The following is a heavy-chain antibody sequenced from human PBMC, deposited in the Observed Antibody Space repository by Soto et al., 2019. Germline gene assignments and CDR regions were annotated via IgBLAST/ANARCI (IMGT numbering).Heavy chain of an antibody. CDR3: GGFSGEDFWGGAPGDC. CDR2: ISAYNGNT. Sequence: QVQLVQSGAEVKKPGASVKVSCKASGYTFTSYGISWVRQAPGQGLEWMGWISAYNGNTNYAQKLQGRVTMTTDTSTNRAYMELWSLRSGDTAVYYCGGFSGEDFWGGAPGDCWGQGTLVTVSA. V-gene: IGHV1-18*01. J-gene: IGHJ4*02. D-gene: IGHD3-3*01. CDR1: GYTFTSYG.